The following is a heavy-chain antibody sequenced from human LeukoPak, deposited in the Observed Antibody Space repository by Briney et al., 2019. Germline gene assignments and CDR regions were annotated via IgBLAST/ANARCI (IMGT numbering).Heavy chain of an antibody. CDR2: IYRGESDT. CDR1: GGNFCSLW. CDR3: ARHPKMSSSNYCFDY. J-gene: IGHJ4*02. D-gene: IGHD4/OR15-4a*01. Sequence: GGALQISCKGAGGNFCSLWIARVRQMPGKDVQWMGFIYRGESDTRYSPSLHGQVTISADKSISTDYLQWSSLKASDTAMYFCARHPKMSSSNYCFDYWGQGTLVTVSS. V-gene: IGHV5-51*01.